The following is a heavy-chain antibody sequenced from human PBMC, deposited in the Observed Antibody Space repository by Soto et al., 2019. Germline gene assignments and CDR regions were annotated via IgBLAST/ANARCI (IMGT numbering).Heavy chain of an antibody. J-gene: IGHJ4*02. Sequence: EVQLVESGGGLVKPGGSLRLSCAASGFTFSSYSMNWVRQAPGKGLEWVSSISSSSSYIYYADSVKGRFTISRDNAKNSLYLQMNSLRAEDTAVYYCARGPASDAYYFDYWGQGTLVTVCS. V-gene: IGHV3-21*01. CDR2: ISSSSSYI. CDR1: GFTFSSYS. CDR3: ARGPASDAYYFDY.